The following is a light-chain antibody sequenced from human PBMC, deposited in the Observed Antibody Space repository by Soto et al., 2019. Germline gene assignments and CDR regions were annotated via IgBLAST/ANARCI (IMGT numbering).Light chain of an antibody. CDR3: QQYSNWPPGT. CDR2: GAS. CDR1: QSVSNNY. J-gene: IGKJ1*01. Sequence: EIVLTQSPGTRSLSPGERATLSCRASQSVSNNYLAWYQQKPGQAPRLLIYGASNRATGIPDRFSGSGSGPDFTLTISSLQSEDFAVYYCQQYSNWPPGTFGQGTKVDIK. V-gene: IGKV3-20*01.